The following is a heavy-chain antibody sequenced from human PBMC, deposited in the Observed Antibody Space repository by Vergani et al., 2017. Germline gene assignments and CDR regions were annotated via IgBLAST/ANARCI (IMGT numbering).Heavy chain of an antibody. CDR3: ARELDYYGSGSNYFDY. Sequence: QVQLQESGPGLVRPSQTLSLTCTVSGGSINSGDYYWSWIRQPPGKGLEWIGYIYYSGSTYYNPSLKSRLTISVATSKNQFSLKLTSVTAADTAVYYCARELDYYGSGSNYFDYWGQGTLVTVSS. CDR2: IYYSGST. CDR1: GGSINSGDYY. J-gene: IGHJ4*02. D-gene: IGHD3-10*01. V-gene: IGHV4-30-4*08.